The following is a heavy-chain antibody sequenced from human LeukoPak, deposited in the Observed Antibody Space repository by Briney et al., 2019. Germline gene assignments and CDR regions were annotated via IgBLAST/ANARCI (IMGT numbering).Heavy chain of an antibody. J-gene: IGHJ4*02. CDR1: GGSFSGYY. Sequence: SETLSLTCAVYGGSFSGYYWSWIRQPPGKGLEWIGEINHSGSTNYNPSLKSRVTISVDTSKNQFSLKLSSVTAADTAVHCCARDGGNLLPDYWGQGTLVTVSS. V-gene: IGHV4-34*01. CDR2: INHSGST. D-gene: IGHD4-23*01. CDR3: ARDGGNLLPDY.